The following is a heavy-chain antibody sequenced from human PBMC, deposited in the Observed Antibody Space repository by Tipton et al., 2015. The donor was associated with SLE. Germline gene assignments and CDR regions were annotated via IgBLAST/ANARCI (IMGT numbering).Heavy chain of an antibody. V-gene: IGHV3-11*05. Sequence: SLRLSCAASGFSFSDSYMSWIRQAPGKGLEWVSYITSSSRYTDYADSVKGRFTISRDNSKNTLYLQMNSLSAEDTAVYYCAKETGSSYFDYWGQGTLVTVSS. CDR3: AKETGSSYFDY. CDR2: ITSSSRYT. D-gene: IGHD2-15*01. J-gene: IGHJ4*02. CDR1: GFSFSDSY.